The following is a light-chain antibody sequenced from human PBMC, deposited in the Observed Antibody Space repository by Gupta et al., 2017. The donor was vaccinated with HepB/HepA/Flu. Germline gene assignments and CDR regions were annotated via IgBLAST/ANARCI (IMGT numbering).Light chain of an antibody. V-gene: IGKV1-39*01. CDR2: GGT. CDR1: QSVTTY. CDR3: QQCYSTPWT. Sequence: DIQVTQSPSSLSASVGDRVTITCRASQSVTTYLNWYHQKPGEAPSLLIFGGTSLPRGVPSRFSGSGSVTDFTLTISELQPEDFATYYCQQCYSTPWTFGQGTKLEI. J-gene: IGKJ1*01.